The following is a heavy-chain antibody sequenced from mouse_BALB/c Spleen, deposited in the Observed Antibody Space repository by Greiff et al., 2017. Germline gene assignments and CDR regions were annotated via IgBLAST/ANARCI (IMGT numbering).Heavy chain of an antibody. D-gene: IGHD1-1*01. CDR2: IYPSDSYT. Sequence: QVQLQQPGAELVRPGASVKLSCKASGYTFTSYWINWVKQRPGQGLEWIGNIYPSDSYTNYNQKFKDKATLTVDKSSSTAYMQLSSPTSEDSAVYYCTKGAVVAPGYYAMDYWGQGTSVTVSS. V-gene: IGHV1-69*02. CDR3: TKGAVVAPGYYAMDY. J-gene: IGHJ4*01. CDR1: GYTFTSYW.